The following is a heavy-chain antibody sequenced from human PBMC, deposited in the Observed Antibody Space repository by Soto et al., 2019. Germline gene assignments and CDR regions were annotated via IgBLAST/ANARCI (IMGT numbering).Heavy chain of an antibody. Sequence: ASVKVSCKASGYTFTSYDINWVRQATGQGLEWMGWMNPNSGNTGYAQKFQGRVTMTRNTSISTAYMELSSLRSEDTAVYYCARGPPAILFGNNDAFDIWGQGTMVTVSS. V-gene: IGHV1-8*01. J-gene: IGHJ3*02. CDR2: MNPNSGNT. CDR1: GYTFTSYD. D-gene: IGHD3-16*01. CDR3: ARGPPAILFGNNDAFDI.